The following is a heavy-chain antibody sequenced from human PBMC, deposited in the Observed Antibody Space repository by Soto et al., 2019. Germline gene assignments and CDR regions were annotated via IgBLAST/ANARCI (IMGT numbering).Heavy chain of an antibody. CDR2: ISSTSDTI. V-gene: IGHV3-48*02. Sequence: EVQLVESGGGLVQPGGSLRLSCAASGFTFSTYSISWVRQAPGKGLEWVSYISSTSDTIYYADSVKGRFTISRDNAKNSLYPEVNSLRDEDTAVYYCARRSSGHDAFDIWGQGTMVTDS. CDR1: GFTFSTYS. D-gene: IGHD1-26*01. CDR3: ARRSSGHDAFDI. J-gene: IGHJ3*02.